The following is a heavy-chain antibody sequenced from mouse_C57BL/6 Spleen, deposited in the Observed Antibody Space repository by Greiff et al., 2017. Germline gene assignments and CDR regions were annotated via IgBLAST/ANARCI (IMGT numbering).Heavy chain of an antibody. J-gene: IGHJ4*01. CDR2: ISGGGGNT. CDR3: ARTGTRAMDY. CDR1: GFTFSSYT. V-gene: IGHV5-9*01. Sequence: EVKVVESGGGLVKPGGSLKLSCAASGFTFSSYTMSWVRQTPEKRLEWVATISGGGGNTYYPDSVKGRFTISRDNAKNTLYLQMSSLRSEDTALYYCARTGTRAMDYWGQGTSVTVSS. D-gene: IGHD4-1*01.